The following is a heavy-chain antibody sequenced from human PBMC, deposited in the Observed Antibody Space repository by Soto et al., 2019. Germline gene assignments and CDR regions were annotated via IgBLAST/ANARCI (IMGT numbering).Heavy chain of an antibody. D-gene: IGHD3-10*01. J-gene: IGHJ6*02. CDR3: TRDPSFRGDYYYYGMDV. CDR2: IRSKAYGGTT. Sequence: GGSLRLSCTASGFTFGDYAMSWFRQAPGKGLEWVGFIRSKAYGGTTEYAASVKGRFTISRDDSKSIAYLQMNSLKTEDTAVYYCTRDPSFRGDYYYYGMDVWGQGTTVTVSS. CDR1: GFTFGDYA. V-gene: IGHV3-49*03.